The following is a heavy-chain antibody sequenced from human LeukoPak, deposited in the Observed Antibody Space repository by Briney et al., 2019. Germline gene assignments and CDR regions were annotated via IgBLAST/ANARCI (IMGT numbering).Heavy chain of an antibody. Sequence: ASVKVSCKASGYIFTGYYMHWVRQAPGQGLEWMGWINPNSGGTNYAQKFQGRVTMTRDTSTSTVYMELSSLRSEDTAVYYCATTPGGQWLVLIDYWGQGTLVTVPS. CDR1: GYIFTGYY. J-gene: IGHJ4*02. D-gene: IGHD6-19*01. CDR2: INPNSGGT. V-gene: IGHV1-2*02. CDR3: ATTPGGQWLVLIDY.